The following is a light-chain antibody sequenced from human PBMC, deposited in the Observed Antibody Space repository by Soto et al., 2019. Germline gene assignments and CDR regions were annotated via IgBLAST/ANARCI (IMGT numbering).Light chain of an antibody. J-gene: IGKJ1*01. CDR2: NTS. CDR3: QQYDGWRRT. CDR1: QSISIR. Sequence: EIVMTQSPVTLSVFPGERATLSCRASQSISIRLAWYQQRPGQAPRLLIYNTSTRATGVPARFSGSGSETEFSLTISSLQSEDFALYFCQQYDGWRRTLGQGTKSDIK. V-gene: IGKV3-15*01.